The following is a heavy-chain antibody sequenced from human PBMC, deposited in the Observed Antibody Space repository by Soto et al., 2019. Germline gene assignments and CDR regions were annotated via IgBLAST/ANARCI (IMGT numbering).Heavy chain of an antibody. CDR2: IYPGGSDT. CDR3: ARLPSITGTSTLYYYYYGMDV. CDR1: GYSFTSYW. Sequence: GESLKISCKGSGYSFTSYWIGWVRQMPGKGLEWMGIIYPGGSDTRYSPSFQGQVTISADKSISTAYLQWSSLKASDTAMYYCARLPSITGTSTLYYYYYGMDVWGQGTTVTVSS. D-gene: IGHD1-7*01. J-gene: IGHJ6*02. V-gene: IGHV5-51*01.